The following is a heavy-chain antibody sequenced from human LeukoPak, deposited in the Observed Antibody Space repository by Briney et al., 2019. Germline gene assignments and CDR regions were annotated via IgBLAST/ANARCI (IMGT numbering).Heavy chain of an antibody. CDR3: ARESTIFGVVIIAYFDY. D-gene: IGHD3-3*01. V-gene: IGHV4-61*02. Sequence: SETLSLTCTVSGGSISSGSYYWSWIRQPAGKGLEWIGRIYTTGSTNYNPSLKSRVTISVDTSKNQFSLKLSSVTAADTAVYYCARESTIFGVVIIAYFDYWGQGTLVTVSS. CDR2: IYTTGST. CDR1: GGSISSGSYY. J-gene: IGHJ4*02.